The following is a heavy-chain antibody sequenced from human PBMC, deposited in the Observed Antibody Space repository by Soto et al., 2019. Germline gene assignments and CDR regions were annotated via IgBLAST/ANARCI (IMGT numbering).Heavy chain of an antibody. Sequence: QVQLVESGGGVVQPGRSLRLSCAASGFTFSSYGMHWVRQAPGKGLEWVAVISYDGSNKYYADSVKGRFTISRDNSKNTLYLQMNSLRAEDTAVYYCAKDELTSGYYYGMDVWGQGTTVTVSS. CDR3: AKDELTSGYYYGMDV. CDR1: GFTFSSYG. J-gene: IGHJ6*02. CDR2: ISYDGSNK. D-gene: IGHD1-7*01. V-gene: IGHV3-30*18.